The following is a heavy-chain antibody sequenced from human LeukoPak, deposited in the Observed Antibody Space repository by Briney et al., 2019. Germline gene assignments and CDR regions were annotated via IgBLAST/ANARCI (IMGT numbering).Heavy chain of an antibody. D-gene: IGHD4-17*01. Sequence: ASVKVSCKASGYTFTSYYMHWVRQAPGQGLEWMGIINPSGGSTSYAQKFQGRVTMTRDMSTSTVYMELSSLRSEDTAVYYCARDSYGDYAYFDCGGQGTLVTVSS. CDR1: GYTFTSYY. V-gene: IGHV1-46*01. J-gene: IGHJ4*02. CDR3: ARDSYGDYAYFDC. CDR2: INPSGGST.